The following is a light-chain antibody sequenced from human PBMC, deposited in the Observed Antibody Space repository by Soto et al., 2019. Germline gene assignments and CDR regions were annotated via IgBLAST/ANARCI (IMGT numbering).Light chain of an antibody. Sequence: DIMVTQSPATMTLSPGERATSAGRASEILYNFLAWYQQKPGQAPRLLIYDASNRATGIPARFSGSGSGTDFTLTISRLEPEDFAVYYCQQRSSWPLTFGQGTLVEIK. CDR2: DAS. CDR1: EILYNF. V-gene: IGKV3-11*01. CDR3: QQRSSWPLT. J-gene: IGKJ5*01.